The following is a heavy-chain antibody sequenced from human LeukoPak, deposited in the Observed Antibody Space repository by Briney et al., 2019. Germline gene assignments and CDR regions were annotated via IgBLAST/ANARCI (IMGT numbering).Heavy chain of an antibody. CDR3: ARANYYDISGYDY. V-gene: IGHV3-11*06. Sequence: PGGSLRLSCTASGFTFSDYYMSWIRQAPGKGLVRISYINTGSSYTNYADSVKGRFTISRDNAKNSLYLQMNSLRAEDTAVYYCARANYYDISGYDYWGQGTLVTVSS. D-gene: IGHD3-22*01. J-gene: IGHJ4*02. CDR2: INTGSSYT. CDR1: GFTFSDYY.